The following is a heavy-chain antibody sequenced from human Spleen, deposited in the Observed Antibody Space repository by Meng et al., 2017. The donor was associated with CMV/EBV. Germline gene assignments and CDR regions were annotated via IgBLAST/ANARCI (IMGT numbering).Heavy chain of an antibody. V-gene: IGHV1-2*02. CDR2: INTNSGGT. J-gene: IGHJ4*02. D-gene: IGHD1-7*01. CDR3: ARDNFGWNYVEFDY. Sequence: ASVKVSCKASGYNFTGYYIHWVRQAPGQGLEWMGWINTNSGGTKYAQKFQGRVTMTRDTSISTAYMELSRLESDDTAIYYCARDNFGWNYVEFDYWGQGTLVTVSS. CDR1: GYNFTGYY.